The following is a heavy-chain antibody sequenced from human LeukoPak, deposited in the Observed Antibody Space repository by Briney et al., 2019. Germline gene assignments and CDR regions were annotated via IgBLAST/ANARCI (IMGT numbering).Heavy chain of an antibody. J-gene: IGHJ4*02. CDR1: GFTFSSYW. D-gene: IGHD6-13*01. CDR3: ASSIAAAGTEGYFDY. CDR2: IKQDGSEK. Sequence: PGGSLRLSCAASGFTFSSYWMSWVRRAPGKGLEWVANIKQDGSEKYYVDSVKGRFTISRDNAKNSLYLQMNSLRAEDTAVYYCASSIAAAGTEGYFDYWGQGTLVTVSS. V-gene: IGHV3-7*01.